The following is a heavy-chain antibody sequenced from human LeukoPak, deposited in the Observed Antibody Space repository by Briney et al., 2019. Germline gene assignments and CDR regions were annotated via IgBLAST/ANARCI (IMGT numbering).Heavy chain of an antibody. CDR1: GFTFSTYS. D-gene: IGHD2-2*01. CDR3: ARGYCSSTSCPSDY. V-gene: IGHV3-21*01. Sequence: GGSLRLSCAASGFTFSTYSMNWVRQAPGEGLEWVSSISSGTSYIYYADSVKGRFTISRDNANNSMYLQMNSLRAEDTAVYYCARGYCSSTSCPSDYWGQGTLVTVSS. CDR2: ISSGTSYI. J-gene: IGHJ4*02.